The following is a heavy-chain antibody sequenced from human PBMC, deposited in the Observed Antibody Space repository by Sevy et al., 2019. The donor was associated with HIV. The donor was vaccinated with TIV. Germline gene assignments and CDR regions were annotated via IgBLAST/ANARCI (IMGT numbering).Heavy chain of an antibody. D-gene: IGHD3-16*01. CDR3: VRERARSITFDI. J-gene: IGHJ3*02. CDR2: VSFDGGSK. CDR1: GFTFNNFP. V-gene: IGHV3-30-3*01. Sequence: GGSLRLSCEASGFTFNNFPIHWVRQAPGKGLEWVAVVSFDGGSKYYADSVRGRFTVSRDNSKNTVYLQLNSLRAEDTAVYYCVRERARSITFDIWGQGTLVTVSS.